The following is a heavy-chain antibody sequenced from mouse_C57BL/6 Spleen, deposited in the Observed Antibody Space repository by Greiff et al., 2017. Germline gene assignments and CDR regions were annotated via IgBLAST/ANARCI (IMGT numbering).Heavy chain of an antibody. CDR2: TDPEDGDT. V-gene: IGHV14-1*01. D-gene: IGHD1-1*01. Sequence: EVQLQQSGAELVRPGASVKLSCTASGFNIKDYYMHWVKQRPEQGLAWIGRTDPEDGDTEYAPKFQGKATMTANTSSNTAYLQLSSLTSEDAAVYYCTSPSTTVVNCDYWGQGTTLTVSS. CDR1: GFNIKDYY. CDR3: TSPSTTVVNCDY. J-gene: IGHJ2*01.